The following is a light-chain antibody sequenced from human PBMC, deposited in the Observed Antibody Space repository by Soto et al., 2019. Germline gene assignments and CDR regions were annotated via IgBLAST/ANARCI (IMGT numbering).Light chain of an antibody. J-gene: IGLJ2*01. CDR1: SSNIGAGFD. V-gene: IGLV1-40*01. Sequence: QSVLTQPPSVSGAPGQRVTISCTGNSSNIGAGFDVHWYQQLPGTAPKLLIYDNSNRPSGVPDRFSGSKSGTSASLAITGLQPEDGTDYYCQSYDSRLSAVVFGGGTQLTVL. CDR2: DNS. CDR3: QSYDSRLSAVV.